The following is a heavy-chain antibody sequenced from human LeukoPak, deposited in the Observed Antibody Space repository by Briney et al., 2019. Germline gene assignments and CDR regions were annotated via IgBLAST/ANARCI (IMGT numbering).Heavy chain of an antibody. D-gene: IGHD2-21*01. CDR2: IDQDGSET. CDR3: VRYPRLGGDDTGFDS. CDR1: GFIFSNYW. Sequence: PGGSLRLSCAASGFIFSNYWMNWVRQAPGKGLEWVASIDQDGSETNYVDSVKGRFTISRDNPKNSLSPQMNTLRAEDTAVYYCVRYPRLGGDDTGFDSWGQGTLVTVSS. V-gene: IGHV3-7*01. J-gene: IGHJ4*02.